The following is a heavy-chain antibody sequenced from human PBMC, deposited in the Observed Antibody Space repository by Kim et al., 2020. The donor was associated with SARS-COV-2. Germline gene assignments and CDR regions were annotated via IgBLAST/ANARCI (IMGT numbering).Heavy chain of an antibody. CDR2: ISYDGSNK. CDR3: ARGINYYVSGNDNGYFDL. D-gene: IGHD3-10*01. V-gene: IGHV3-30-3*01. CDR1: GFTFSSYA. Sequence: GGSLRLSCAASGFTFSSYAMHWVRQAPGKGLEWVAVISYDGSNKYYADSVKGRFTISRDNSKNTLFLQMNGLRAEDTAVYYCARGINYYVSGNDNGYFDLWGRGTLVTVSS. J-gene: IGHJ2*01.